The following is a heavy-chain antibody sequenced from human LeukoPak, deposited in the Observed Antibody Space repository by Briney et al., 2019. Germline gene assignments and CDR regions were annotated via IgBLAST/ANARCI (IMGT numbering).Heavy chain of an antibody. J-gene: IGHJ6*04. CDR1: GFTFDDYA. CDR3: ARDNSPTYYDFWSGYYPGGPGDV. D-gene: IGHD3-3*01. V-gene: IGHV3-9*01. Sequence: GGSLRLSCAASGFTFDDYAMHWVRQAPGKGPEWVSGISWNSGSIGYADSVKGRFTISRDNAKNSLYLQMNSLRAEDTAVYYCARDNSPTYYDFWSGYYPGGPGDVWGKGTTVTVSS. CDR2: ISWNSGSI.